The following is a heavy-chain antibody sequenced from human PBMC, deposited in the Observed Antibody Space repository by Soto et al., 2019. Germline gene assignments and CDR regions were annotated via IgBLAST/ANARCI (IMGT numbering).Heavy chain of an antibody. J-gene: IGHJ4*02. D-gene: IGHD6-13*01. CDR3: AKDKVAAAGGGDY. CDR1: GFTFDDYA. Sequence: GGSLRLSCAASGFTFDDYAMHWVRQAPGKGLEWVSGISWNSGSIGYADSVKGRFTISRDNAKNSLYLQMNSLRAEDTALYYCAKDKVAAAGGGDYWGQGTRVTVSS. CDR2: ISWNSGSI. V-gene: IGHV3-9*01.